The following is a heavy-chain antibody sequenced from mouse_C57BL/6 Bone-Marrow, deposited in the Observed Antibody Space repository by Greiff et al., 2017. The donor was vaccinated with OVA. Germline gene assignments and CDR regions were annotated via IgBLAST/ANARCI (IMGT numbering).Heavy chain of an antibody. CDR1: GFHINDYY. V-gene: IGHV14-1*01. Sequence: VQLQQSGAALVRPGASVKLSCTASGFHINDYYLHWVKQRPEQGLEWIGRIDPEDGDTEYAPKFQGKATMTADTSSNTAYLQLSSLTSEDTAVYYCTSYDYDGGVFDYWGQGTTLTVSS. J-gene: IGHJ2*01. CDR2: IDPEDGDT. CDR3: TSYDYDGGVFDY. D-gene: IGHD2-4*01.